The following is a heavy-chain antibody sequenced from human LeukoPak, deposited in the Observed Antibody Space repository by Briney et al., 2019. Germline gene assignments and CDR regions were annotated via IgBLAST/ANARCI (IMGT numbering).Heavy chain of an antibody. V-gene: IGHV3-30-3*01. CDR3: ARDGFDP. J-gene: IGHJ5*02. CDR1: GFTFSSYA. CDR2: ISYDGSNK. Sequence: GGSLRLSCAASGFTFSSYAMHWVRQAPGKGLEWVAVISYDGSNKYYADSVKGRFTISRDNSKNTLYLQMNSLRAEDTAVYYCARDGFDPWGQGTLVTVSS.